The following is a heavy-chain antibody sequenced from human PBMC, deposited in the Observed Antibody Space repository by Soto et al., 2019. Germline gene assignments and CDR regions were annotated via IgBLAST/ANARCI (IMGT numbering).Heavy chain of an antibody. CDR1: GFTFSSYG. V-gene: IGHV3-33*01. CDR3: ARESPYDILTGYPDY. J-gene: IGHJ4*02. CDR2: IWYDGSNK. Sequence: QVQLVASGGGVVQPGRSLRLSCAASGFTFSSYGMRWVRQAPGKGLEGVAVIWYDGSNKYYADSVKGRFTISRDNSKNTLYLQMNSLRAEDTAVYYCARESPYDILTGYPDYWGQGTLVTVSS. D-gene: IGHD3-9*01.